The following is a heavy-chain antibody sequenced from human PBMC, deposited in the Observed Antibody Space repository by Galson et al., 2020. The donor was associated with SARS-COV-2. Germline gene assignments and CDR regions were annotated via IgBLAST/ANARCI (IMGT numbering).Heavy chain of an antibody. J-gene: IGHJ4*01. CDR2: ISNDGSVI. CDR3: VTSVRSISLLS. D-gene: IGHD6-6*01. V-gene: IGHV3-74*01. Sequence: GGSLRLSCVTSGFTFSSSWMFWFRQAPGKGLMWVSRISNDGSVIGYADSVRGRFTTSRDNAVNSMYLQMNSLRAEDTALYYCVTSVRSISLLSWGHGTLVTVSS. CDR1: GFTFSSSW.